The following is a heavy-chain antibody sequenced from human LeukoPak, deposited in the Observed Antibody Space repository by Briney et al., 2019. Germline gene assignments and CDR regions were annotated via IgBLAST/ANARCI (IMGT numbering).Heavy chain of an antibody. CDR2: IKSKADGGTV. D-gene: IGHD3-3*01. J-gene: IGHJ4*02. Sequence: GGSLRLSCAASGFTVSNAWMSWVRQAPGKGLEWVGRIKSKADGGTVDYAAPVKDRFTISRDDSKNTVSLQMNNLKTEDTAVYHCTTDSGRYYDFWSGDYYYFDKWGQGTLVTVSS. CDR3: TTDSGRYYDFWSGDYYYFDK. V-gene: IGHV3-15*05. CDR1: GFTVSNAW.